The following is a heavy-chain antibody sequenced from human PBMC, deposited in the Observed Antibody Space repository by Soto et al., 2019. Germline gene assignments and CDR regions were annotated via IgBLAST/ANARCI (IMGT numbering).Heavy chain of an antibody. J-gene: IGHJ3*02. CDR3: AREDSFYDAFDI. CDR1: GFSFSRYA. Sequence: GGSLRLSCAASGFSFSRYAMSWVRQAPGKGLEWVSALTGSGINTYYADSLKGRFTISRDNSKNTLYLQMYSLRDEDTAVYYCAREDSFYDAFDIWGQGTMVTVSS. CDR2: LTGSGINT. V-gene: IGHV3-23*01. D-gene: IGHD2-15*01.